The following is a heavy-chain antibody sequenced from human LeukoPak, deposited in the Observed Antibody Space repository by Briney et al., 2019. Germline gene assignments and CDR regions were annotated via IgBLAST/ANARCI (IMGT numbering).Heavy chain of an antibody. Sequence: PGGSLRLSCAASGFTFSSYWMSWVRQTPGKGLEWVAHLNQDGSERYYVDSVKGRFTISRENAKNSPYLQMNSLRAEDTAVYYCAKCGSGSNFDYWGQGILDTVSS. CDR1: GFTFSSYW. D-gene: IGHD3-10*01. CDR3: AKCGSGSNFDY. V-gene: IGHV3-7*02. J-gene: IGHJ4*02. CDR2: LNQDGSER.